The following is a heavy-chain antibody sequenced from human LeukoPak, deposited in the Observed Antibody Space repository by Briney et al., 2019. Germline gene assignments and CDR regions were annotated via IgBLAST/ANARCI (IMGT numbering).Heavy chain of an antibody. CDR2: IQQDGGDK. D-gene: IGHD6-13*01. J-gene: IGHJ4*02. CDR1: GFTFTTYW. V-gene: IGHV3-7*04. CDR3: ARVAAAVPDY. Sequence: PGGSLRLSCAASGFTFTTYWMAWVRQAPGKGLEWVANIQQDGGDKYCMDSVKGRFTISRDNANNALHLQMNSLRDEDTAVYYCARVAAAVPDYWGQGTLVTVSS.